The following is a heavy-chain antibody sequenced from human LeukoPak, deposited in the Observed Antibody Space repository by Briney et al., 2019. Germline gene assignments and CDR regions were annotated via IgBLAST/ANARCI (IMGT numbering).Heavy chain of an antibody. CDR1: GDSIIGYY. CDR2: IYYTGNT. Sequence: PSETLSLTRSVSGDSIIGYYWGWIRQPPGKGLEWIGNIYYTGNTHYNSSLKSRVTISLDTSKNQFSLKVISMTAADTAAYYCTKSDGYGLIRICGRGTMVTVSS. CDR3: TKSDGYGLIRI. V-gene: IGHV4-39*07. J-gene: IGHJ3*02. D-gene: IGHD3-10*01.